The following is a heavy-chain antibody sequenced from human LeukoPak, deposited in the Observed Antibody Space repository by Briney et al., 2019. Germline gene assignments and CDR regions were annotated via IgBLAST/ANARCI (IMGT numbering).Heavy chain of an antibody. J-gene: IGHJ4*02. V-gene: IGHV4-59*01. CDR1: GGTISLYY. Sequence: PSETLSLTCTVSGGTISLYYWSWIRQPPGKGLEWIGYFYDTRSPKYNPSLERRVTISVDMSRNQFSLNLTSVTAADTAVYYCARGRGSLTHWGQGTLATVSS. D-gene: IGHD3-10*01. CDR3: ARGRGSLTH. CDR2: FYDTRSP.